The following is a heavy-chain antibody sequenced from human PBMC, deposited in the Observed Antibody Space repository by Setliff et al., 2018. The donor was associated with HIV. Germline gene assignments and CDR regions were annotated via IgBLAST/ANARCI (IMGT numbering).Heavy chain of an antibody. Sequence: SETLSLTCAVYGGSFSGYYWSWIRQSPGKGLEWIGEINHSGSTNYNPSLKSRVAMSVDTSRNQFSLKLTSVTAADTAVYYCARRPIKGYGPFDSWGPGTLVTVSS. CDR2: INHSGST. J-gene: IGHJ4*02. D-gene: IGHD2-15*01. CDR1: GGSFSGYY. CDR3: ARRPIKGYGPFDS. V-gene: IGHV4-34*01.